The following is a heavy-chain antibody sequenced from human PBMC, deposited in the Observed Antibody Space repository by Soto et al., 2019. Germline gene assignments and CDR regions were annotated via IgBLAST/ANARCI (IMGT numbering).Heavy chain of an antibody. V-gene: IGHV3-48*02. CDR2: ISSSGNTR. J-gene: IGHJ4*02. CDR1: GFTFSSYN. D-gene: IGHD3-3*01. Sequence: VSLRLSCAASGFTFSSYNMNWVRQAPGKGLEWVSYISSSGNTRYYADSVKGRFTISRDSAKNSLYLQMNSLRDEDTAVYYCARGPNYYLWYFDYWGQGALVTVSS. CDR3: ARGPNYYLWYFDY.